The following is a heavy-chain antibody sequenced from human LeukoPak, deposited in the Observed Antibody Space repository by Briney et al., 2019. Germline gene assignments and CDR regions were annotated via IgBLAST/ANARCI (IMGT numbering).Heavy chain of an antibody. J-gene: IGHJ5*02. CDR3: ARDRAIGYCSSTSCRQGNWFDP. CDR1: GYTFTSYG. D-gene: IGHD2-2*01. CDR2: ISAYNGNT. V-gene: IGHV1-18*01. Sequence: GASVKVSCKASGYTFTSYGISWVRQAPGQGLEWMGWISAYNGNTNYAQKLQGRVTMTTDTSTSTAYMELRSLRSDDTAVCYCARDRAIGYCSSTSCRQGNWFDPWSQGTLVTVSS.